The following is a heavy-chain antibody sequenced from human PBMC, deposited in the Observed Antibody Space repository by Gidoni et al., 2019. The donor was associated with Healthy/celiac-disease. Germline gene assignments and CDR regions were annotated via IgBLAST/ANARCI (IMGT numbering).Heavy chain of an antibody. D-gene: IGHD3-22*01. V-gene: IGHV1-69*01. CDR2: IIPIFGTA. CDR1: GGTFRRYA. Sequence: QVQLVQSGAEVKKPGSSVKVSCKASGGTFRRYATSWVRQAPGQGLEWMGGIIPIFGTANYAQKFQGRVTITADESTSTAYMELSSLRSEDTAVYYCARDTYYYDSSGYYSESYYFDYWGQGTLVTVSS. J-gene: IGHJ4*02. CDR3: ARDTYYYDSSGYYSESYYFDY.